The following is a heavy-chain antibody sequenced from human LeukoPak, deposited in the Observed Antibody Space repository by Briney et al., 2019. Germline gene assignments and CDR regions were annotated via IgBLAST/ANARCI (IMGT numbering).Heavy chain of an antibody. V-gene: IGHV4-39*07. CDR1: GGSISSSSYY. CDR2: IYCSGST. D-gene: IGHD3-22*01. Sequence: SETLSLTCTVSGGSISSSSYYWGWIRQPPGKGLEWIGSIYCSGSTYYNPSLKSRVTISVDTSKNQFSLKLSSVTAADTAVYYCARVTGINGYYYDSSGYYPDYWGQGTLVTVSS. CDR3: ARVTGINGYYYDSSGYYPDY. J-gene: IGHJ4*02.